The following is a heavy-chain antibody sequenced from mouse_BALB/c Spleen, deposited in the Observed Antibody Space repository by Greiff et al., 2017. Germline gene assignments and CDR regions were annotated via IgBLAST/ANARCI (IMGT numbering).Heavy chain of an antibody. CDR3: ERHQPGSSYGGFAY. J-gene: IGHJ3*01. D-gene: IGHD1-1*01. Sequence: EVKLVESGGGLVQPGGSLKLSCAASGFTFSSYTMSWVRQTPEKRLEWVAYISNGGGSTYYPDTVKGRFTISRDNAKNTLYLQMRRLKSEDTAMYCCERHQPGSSYGGFAYWGQGTLVTVSA. V-gene: IGHV5-12-2*01. CDR2: ISNGGGST. CDR1: GFTFSSYT.